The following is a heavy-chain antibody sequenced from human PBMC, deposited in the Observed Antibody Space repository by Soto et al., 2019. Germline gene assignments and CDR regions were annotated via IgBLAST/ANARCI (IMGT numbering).Heavy chain of an antibody. D-gene: IGHD4-17*01. CDR2: IYYSGST. V-gene: IGHV4-59*01. CDR3: ARSRTTVTPSGFQH. Sequence: PSETLSLTCTVSGGSISKYYWSWIRQSPGKGLEWIGYIYYSGSTYYNPSLKSRVTISVDTSKNQFSLKLSSVTAVDTAVYYCARSRTTVTPSGFQHWGQGTLVTVSS. J-gene: IGHJ1*01. CDR1: GGSISKYY.